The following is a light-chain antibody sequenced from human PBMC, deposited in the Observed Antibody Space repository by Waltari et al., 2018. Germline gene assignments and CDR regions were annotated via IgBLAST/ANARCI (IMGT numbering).Light chain of an antibody. J-gene: IGLJ1*01. CDR2: RSD. CDR3: AAWDDSLSAYV. CDR1: SSSVGSNF. Sequence: QSVLTQPPSASGTPGQEVTISCSGTSSSVGSNFVFWYQQLPGAAPKLLIFRSDRVPSGVPDRISGSKSGTLASLVITGLRSEDEAEYYWAAWDDSLSAYVFGTGTKVTVL. V-gene: IGLV1-47*01.